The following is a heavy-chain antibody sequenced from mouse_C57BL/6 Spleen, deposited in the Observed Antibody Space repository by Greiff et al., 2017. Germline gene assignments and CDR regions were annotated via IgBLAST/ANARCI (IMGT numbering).Heavy chain of an antibody. D-gene: IGHD2-1*01. CDR2: ISSGGDYI. CDR1: GFTFSSYA. J-gene: IGHJ3*01. Sequence: EVKLMEPGAGLVKPGGSLKLSCAASGFTFSSYAMSWVRQTPEKRLEWVAYISSGGDYIYYADTVKGRFTISRDNARNTLYLQMSSLKSEDTALYCCTREAPDYGNYPFEDWGQGTLVTVSA. V-gene: IGHV5-9-1*02. CDR3: TREAPDYGNYPFED.